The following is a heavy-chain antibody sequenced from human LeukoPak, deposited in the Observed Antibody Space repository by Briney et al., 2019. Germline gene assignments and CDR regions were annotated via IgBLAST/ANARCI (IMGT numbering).Heavy chain of an antibody. CDR1: GYTFTNYW. J-gene: IGHJ4*02. Sequence: GESLKISCKGSGYTFTNYWIAWVRQIPGKGLEWMAMLYPGNSDNRYSPSFQGQVTISADKSISTAYLKWRSLMTSDTAMYYCARHNMISGVGEVELDYWGQGTLVTVSS. V-gene: IGHV5-51*01. D-gene: IGHD3-22*01. CDR2: LYPGNSDN. CDR3: ARHNMISGVGEVELDY.